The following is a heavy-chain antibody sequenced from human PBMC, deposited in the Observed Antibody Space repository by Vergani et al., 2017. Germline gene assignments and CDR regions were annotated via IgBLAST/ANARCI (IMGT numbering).Heavy chain of an antibody. CDR1: GYSFTSYW. D-gene: IGHD2-2*01. V-gene: IGHV5-51*03. CDR2: IYPGDSDT. J-gene: IGHJ5*02. CDR3: ARDRCSSTSCYRGVSSWFDP. Sequence: EVQLVQSGAEVKKPGESLKISCKGSGYSFTSYWIGWVRQMPGKGLEWMGIIYPGDSDTRYSPSFQGQVTISADTSISTAYLQWSSLKASDTAMYYCARDRCSSTSCYRGVSSWFDPWGQGTLVTVSS.